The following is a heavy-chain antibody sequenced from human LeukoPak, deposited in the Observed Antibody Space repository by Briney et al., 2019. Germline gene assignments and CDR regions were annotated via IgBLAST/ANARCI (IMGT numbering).Heavy chain of an antibody. CDR1: GFTFSSYS. D-gene: IGHD3-3*01. CDR2: ISSSSSYI. V-gene: IGHV3-21*01. CDR3: AKDLSKELLYRRGKYYFDY. Sequence: GGSLRLSCAASGFTFSSYSMNWVRQAPGKGLEWVSSISSSSSYIYYADSVKGRFTISRDNSKNTLYLQMNSLRAEDTAVYYCAKDLSKELLYRRGKYYFDYWGQGTLATVSS. J-gene: IGHJ4*02.